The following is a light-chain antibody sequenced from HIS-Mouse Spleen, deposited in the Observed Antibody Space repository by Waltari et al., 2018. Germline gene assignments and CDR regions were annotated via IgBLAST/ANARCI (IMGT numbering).Light chain of an antibody. CDR2: EGS. CDR3: CSYAGSSTFGV. V-gene: IGLV2-23*03. Sequence: QSALTQPASVSGSPGQSITISCTGTSSDVGSYNLVSWYQQHPGKAPKPMIFEGSKRPSGVFNRFSGSKSGNTASLTISVLQAEDEADYYCCSYAGSSTFGVFGGGTKLTVL. J-gene: IGLJ3*02. CDR1: SSDVGSYNL.